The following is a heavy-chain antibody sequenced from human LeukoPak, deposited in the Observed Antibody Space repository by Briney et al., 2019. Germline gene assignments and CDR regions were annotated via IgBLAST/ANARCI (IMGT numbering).Heavy chain of an antibody. CDR2: ISYDGSNK. Sequence: GGSLRLSCAASGFTFSSYGMHWVRQAPGKGLEWVAVISYDGSNKYYADSVKGRFTISRDNSKHTLFLQMNSLRAEDTAVYYCARERCSRSGGSCMNTPDFDYWGQGTLVTVSS. D-gene: IGHD2-15*01. J-gene: IGHJ4*02. CDR3: ARERCSRSGGSCMNTPDFDY. V-gene: IGHV3-30*03. CDR1: GFTFSSYG.